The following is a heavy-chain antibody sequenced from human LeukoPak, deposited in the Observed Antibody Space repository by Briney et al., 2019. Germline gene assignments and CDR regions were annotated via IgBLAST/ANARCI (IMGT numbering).Heavy chain of an antibody. Sequence: GGSLRLSCVGSGFIFGDFYMNWIRQAPGKGLEWISFITSSGDSIYYADSVKGRFTVFRDNAKNSLYLEMKSLRAEDTAVYFCARDPEYSDRWGQGTLVTVS. CDR1: GFIFGDFY. V-gene: IGHV3-11*01. CDR3: ARDPEYSDR. D-gene: IGHD4-17*01. J-gene: IGHJ4*02. CDR2: ITSSGDSI.